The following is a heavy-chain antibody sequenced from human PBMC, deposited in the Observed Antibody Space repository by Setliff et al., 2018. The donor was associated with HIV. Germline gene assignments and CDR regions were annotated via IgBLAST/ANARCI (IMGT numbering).Heavy chain of an antibody. Sequence: KSSETLSLTCTVSGDSIDAPTYYWDWIRQPPGKPLEWMGRISYRGDTFYSPSLKSRIVISLDTSESRFSLTLTSLTAADTATYYCARDVWFGEVTTQNNGWMDYWGQGIMVTVSS. V-gene: IGHV4-39*02. CDR3: ARDVWFGEVTTQNNGWMDY. CDR2: ISYRGDT. J-gene: IGHJ4*02. CDR1: GDSIDAPTYY. D-gene: IGHD3-10*01.